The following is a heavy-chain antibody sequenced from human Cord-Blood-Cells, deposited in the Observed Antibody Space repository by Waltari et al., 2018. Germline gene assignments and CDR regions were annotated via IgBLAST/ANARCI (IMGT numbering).Heavy chain of an antibody. D-gene: IGHD6-13*01. CDR3: AKDKGSSWYYFDY. J-gene: IGHJ4*02. V-gene: IGHV3-9*01. CDR2: ISWNSGSI. Sequence: EVQLVESGGGLVQPGRSLRLSCAASGFTFDDYAMHWVRQAPGKGLEWVSGISWNSGSIGYADSVKGRFTISRDNAKNFLYMQMNSLRAEDTALYYCAKDKGSSWYYFDYWGQGTLVTVSS. CDR1: GFTFDDYA.